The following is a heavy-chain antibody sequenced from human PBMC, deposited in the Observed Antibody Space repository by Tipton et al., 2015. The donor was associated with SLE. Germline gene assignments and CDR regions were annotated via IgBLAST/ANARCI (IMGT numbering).Heavy chain of an antibody. CDR3: ARSVVTYYYPGMEV. CDR1: GVSISDHY. Sequence: TLSLTCTVSGVSISDHYWTWIRQPPGKGLEWLGYIYYTGATNYNPSLRSRVTISLDRSKNQFSLELDSVTADDTAVYYCARSVVTYYYPGMEVWGQGTMVTVS. CDR2: IYYTGAT. D-gene: IGHD4-23*01. V-gene: IGHV4-59*11. J-gene: IGHJ6*02.